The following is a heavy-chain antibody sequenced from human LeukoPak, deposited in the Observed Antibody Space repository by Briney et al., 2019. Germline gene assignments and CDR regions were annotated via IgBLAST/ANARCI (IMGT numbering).Heavy chain of an antibody. CDR3: ARAAIVVVPAASGGGDY. D-gene: IGHD2-2*01. J-gene: IGHJ4*02. CDR1: GFTFSSYW. CDR2: IKQDGSEK. V-gene: IGHV3-7*01. Sequence: PGGSLRLSCAASGFTFSSYWMSWVRQAPGKGLEWVANIKQDGSEKYYVDSVKGRFTISRDNAKNSLYLQMNSLRAEDTAVYYCARAAIVVVPAASGGGDYWGQGTLVTVSS.